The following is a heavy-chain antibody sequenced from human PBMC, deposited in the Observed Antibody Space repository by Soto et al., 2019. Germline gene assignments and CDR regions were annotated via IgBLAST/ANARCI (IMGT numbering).Heavy chain of an antibody. CDR2: INPNSGVT. D-gene: IGHD1-1*01. CDR1: GFTFPGHY. V-gene: IGHV1-2*02. Sequence: GASVKLSCKASGFTFPGHYIHWVRQAPGQGLEWMGWINPNSGVTSYAQKFQGRLTMTTDTSITTAYMELSRLSSDDTAFYYCAKSGSFFRTSLGYSDYWGQGNLVNVSS. CDR3: AKSGSFFRTSLGYSDY. J-gene: IGHJ4*02.